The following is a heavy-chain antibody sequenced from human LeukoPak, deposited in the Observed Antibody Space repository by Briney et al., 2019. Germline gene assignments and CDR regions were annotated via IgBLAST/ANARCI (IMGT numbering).Heavy chain of an antibody. CDR3: ASENCSGTSCSSFDY. Sequence: NPSETLSLTCTVSGVSISSSSYYWGWIRQPPGKGLEWIGNVYYSGSTYYNPSLKSRVTISVDTSTNQFSLRLSSVTAADTAVYYCASENCSGTSCSSFDYWGQGTLVTVSS. D-gene: IGHD2-2*01. J-gene: IGHJ4*02. V-gene: IGHV4-39*01. CDR1: GVSISSSSYY. CDR2: VYYSGST.